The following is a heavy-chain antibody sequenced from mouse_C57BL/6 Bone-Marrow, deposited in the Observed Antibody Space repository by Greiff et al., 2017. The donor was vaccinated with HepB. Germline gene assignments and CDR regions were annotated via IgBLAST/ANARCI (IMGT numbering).Heavy chain of an antibody. CDR3: ANTAQVVSWFAY. J-gene: IGHJ3*01. CDR2: IHPNSGST. D-gene: IGHD3-2*02. Sequence: LQQPGAELVKPGASVKLSCQASGYTFTSYWMHWVKQRPGQGLEWIGMIHPNSGSTNYNEKFKSKATLTVDKSSSTAYMQLSSLTSEDSAVYYCANTAQVVSWFAYWGQGTLVTVSA. V-gene: IGHV1-64*01. CDR1: GYTFTSYW.